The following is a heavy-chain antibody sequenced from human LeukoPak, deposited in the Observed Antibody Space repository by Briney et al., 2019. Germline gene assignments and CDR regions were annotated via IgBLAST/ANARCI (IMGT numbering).Heavy chain of an antibody. Sequence: PGRSLRLSCAASGFTFSNYAMHWVRQAPGKGLEWVAVISYDGSNKYYADSVKGRFTISRDNSKNTLCLQMNSLRAEDTAVYYCARAPRYSYGRTALDYWGQGTLVTVSS. CDR1: GFTFSNYA. J-gene: IGHJ4*02. CDR2: ISYDGSNK. V-gene: IGHV3-30*04. D-gene: IGHD5-18*01. CDR3: ARAPRYSYGRTALDY.